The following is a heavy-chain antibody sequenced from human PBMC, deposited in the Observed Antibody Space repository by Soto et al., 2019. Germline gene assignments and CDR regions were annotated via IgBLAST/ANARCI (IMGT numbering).Heavy chain of an antibody. CDR1: GGSIRSYY. CDR3: ARDGGSGSYHNYYYYGMDV. D-gene: IGHD3-10*01. Sequence: PSETLSLTCTVSGGSIRSYYWSWIRQPPGKGLEWIGYIYYSGSTNYNPSLKSRVTISVDTSKNQLSLKLSSVTAADTAVYYCARDGGSGSYHNYYYYGMDVWGQGTTVTVSS. J-gene: IGHJ6*02. V-gene: IGHV4-59*01. CDR2: IYYSGST.